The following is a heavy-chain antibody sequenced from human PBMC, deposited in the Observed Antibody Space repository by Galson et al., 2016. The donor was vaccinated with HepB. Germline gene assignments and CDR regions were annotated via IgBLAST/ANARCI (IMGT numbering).Heavy chain of an antibody. CDR1: GFTFNNYS. CDR2: ISSGSSTI. J-gene: IGHJ4*02. V-gene: IGHV3-48*02. D-gene: IGHD3-9*01. Sequence: SLRLSCAASGFTFNNYSMNWVRQAPGKGLEWVSYISSGSSTIYYADSVKGRFTISRDNAKNSLYLQMNSLRDEDTALYYCARDLTGLAVGGTLGHDYWGQGTLVIVSS. CDR3: ARDLTGLAVGGTLGHDY.